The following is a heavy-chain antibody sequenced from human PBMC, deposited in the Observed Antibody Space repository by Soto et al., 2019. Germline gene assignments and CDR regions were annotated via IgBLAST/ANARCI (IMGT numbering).Heavy chain of an antibody. CDR3: AREVIGNYYGMDV. V-gene: IGHV1-46*01. D-gene: IGHD4-4*01. CDR1: GYSFTTYY. Sequence: GASVKVSCKASGYSFTTYYLHWVRQAPGQGFEWVGVINPSGGSTTYAQKFQGRVTMTRDTSKSTVYMELTSLRSEDTAVYYCAREVIGNYYGMDVWGQGTMVTVSS. J-gene: IGHJ6*02. CDR2: INPSGGST.